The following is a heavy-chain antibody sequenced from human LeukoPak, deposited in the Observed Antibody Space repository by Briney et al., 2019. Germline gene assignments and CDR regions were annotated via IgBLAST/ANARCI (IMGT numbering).Heavy chain of an antibody. J-gene: IGHJ4*02. Sequence: TGGSLRLSCAASGFTVSSNYMSWVRQAPGKGLEWVSVIYSGGSTYYADSVKGRFTISRDNSKNTLYLQMNSLRAEDTAVYYCARARWLQYLDYWGQGTLVTVSS. CDR2: IYSGGST. V-gene: IGHV3-53*01. D-gene: IGHD5-24*01. CDR1: GFTVSSNY. CDR3: ARARWLQYLDY.